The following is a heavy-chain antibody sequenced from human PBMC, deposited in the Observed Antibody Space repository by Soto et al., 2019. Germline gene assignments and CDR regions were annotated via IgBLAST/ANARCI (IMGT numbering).Heavy chain of an antibody. V-gene: IGHV5-51*01. J-gene: IGHJ6*02. CDR3: ARVCLSRSSEGDYYSGMDV. CDR1: LTGLG. Sequence: LTGLGIRRMRQMPWNGLEWVGIIDRGDSDTRYRQSFQGQVTISADKSISTAYLQWSGLKASDNAMYYCARVCLSRSSEGDYYSGMDVWGHGTTVTVSS. CDR2: IDRGDSDT. D-gene: IGHD6-6*01.